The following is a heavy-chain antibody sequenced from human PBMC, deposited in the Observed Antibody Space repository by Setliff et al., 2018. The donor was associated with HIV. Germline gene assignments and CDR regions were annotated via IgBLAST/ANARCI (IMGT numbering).Heavy chain of an antibody. D-gene: IGHD5-18*01. V-gene: IGHV3-33*01. Sequence: GGSLRLSCAASGFTFSSYGMHWVRQAPGKGLEWVAVIWYDGSTEYYADSVKGRFTISRDNSKNTLFLQMNSLRAEDTAVYYCARRRTAVGFDYWGQGTLVTVSS. CDR2: IWYDGSTE. CDR1: GFTFSSYG. J-gene: IGHJ4*02. CDR3: ARRRTAVGFDY.